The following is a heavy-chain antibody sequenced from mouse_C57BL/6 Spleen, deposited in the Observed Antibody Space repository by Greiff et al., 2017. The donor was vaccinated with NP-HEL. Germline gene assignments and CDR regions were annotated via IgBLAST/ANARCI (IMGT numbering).Heavy chain of an antibody. CDR1: GYTFTDYN. J-gene: IGHJ2*01. CDR2: INPNNGGT. V-gene: IGHV1-22*01. Sequence: EVQLQQSGPELVKPGASVKMSCKASGYTFTDYNMHWVKQSHGKSLEWIGYINPNNGGTSYNQKFKGKATLTVNKSSSTAYMELRSLTSEDSAVYYCAVANWGRLLDYWGQGTTLTVSS. D-gene: IGHD4-1*01. CDR3: AVANWGRLLDY.